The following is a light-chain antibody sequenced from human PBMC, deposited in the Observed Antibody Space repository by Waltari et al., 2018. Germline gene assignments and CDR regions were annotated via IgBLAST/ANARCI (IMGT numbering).Light chain of an antibody. CDR2: QDV. CDR3: QAWDSGVAGV. CDR1: ELEKRY. Sequence: YDLIQSPSVSVSPGQTATITCSGDELEKRYVCWYQQKPGQSPVLVIYQDVRRPSEIPQRFSGSNSGNTATLTISGTQPMDEADYYCQAWDSGVAGVFGTGTKVTVL. J-gene: IGLJ1*01. V-gene: IGLV3-1*01.